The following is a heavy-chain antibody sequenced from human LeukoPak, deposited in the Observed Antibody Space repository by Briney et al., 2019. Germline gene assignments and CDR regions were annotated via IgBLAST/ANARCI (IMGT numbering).Heavy chain of an antibody. J-gene: IGHJ4*02. V-gene: IGHV4-4*02. CDR2: IYHSGST. Sequence: SETLSLTCAVSGGSISSSNWWSWVRQPPGKGLEWIGEIYHSGSTNYNPSLKSRVTISVDKSKNQFSLKLSSVTAADTAVYSCAGGDHYGDYVRKDYWGQGTLVTVSS. D-gene: IGHD4-17*01. CDR3: AGGDHYGDYVRKDY. CDR1: GGSISSSNW.